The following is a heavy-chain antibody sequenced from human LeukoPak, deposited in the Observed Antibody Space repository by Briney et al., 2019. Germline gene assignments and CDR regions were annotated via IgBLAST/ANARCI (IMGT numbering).Heavy chain of an antibody. D-gene: IGHD3-22*01. J-gene: IGHJ4*02. CDR3: ARVEYYYDSSGYYYFDY. Sequence: GGSLRLSCAASGFTFSSYGMHWVRQAPGKGLEWVAFIRYDGSNKYYADSVKGRFTISRDNSKNTLYLQMNSLRAEDTAVYYCARVEYYYDSSGYYYFDYWGQGTLVTVSS. CDR2: IRYDGSNK. CDR1: GFTFSSYG. V-gene: IGHV3-30*02.